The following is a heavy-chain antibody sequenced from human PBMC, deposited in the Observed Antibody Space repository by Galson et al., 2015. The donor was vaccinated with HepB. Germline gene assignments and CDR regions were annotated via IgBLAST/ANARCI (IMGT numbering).Heavy chain of an antibody. CDR1: GFTFNSYG. D-gene: IGHD3-10*01. CDR3: AKDQDGGFDY. J-gene: IGHJ4*02. V-gene: IGHV3-30*18. Sequence: SLRLSCAASGFTFNSYGMHWVRQAPGKGLEWVAVISYDGSNKYYADSVKGRFTISRDNSKNTLYLQMNSLRAEDTAVYYCAKDQDGGFDYWGQGTLVTVSS. CDR2: ISYDGSNK.